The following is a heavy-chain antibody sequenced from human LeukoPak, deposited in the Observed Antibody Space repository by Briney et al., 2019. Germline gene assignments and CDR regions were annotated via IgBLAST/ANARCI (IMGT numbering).Heavy chain of an antibody. Sequence: PSETLSASCTVSGDSVSSDYWSWIRQPPGKRLEWIGYVYDSGTTAYNPSLKSRLTISLDTSKNQFSLNLTSVTAADTAVYYCAGRGRRYFPDWGQGFLLTVSS. CDR1: GDSVSSDY. V-gene: IGHV4-59*08. CDR2: VYDSGTT. CDR3: AGRGRRYFPD. J-gene: IGHJ1*01.